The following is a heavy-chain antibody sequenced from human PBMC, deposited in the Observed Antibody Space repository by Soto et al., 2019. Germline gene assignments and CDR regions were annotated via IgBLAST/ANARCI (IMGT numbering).Heavy chain of an antibody. J-gene: IGHJ6*03. V-gene: IGHV3-66*01. CDR2: IYSGGST. CDR3: ASWGMDYGDYADYYYYMDV. Sequence: GGSLRLSCAASGFTVSSNYMSWVRQAPGKGLEWVSVIYSGGSTYYADSVKGRFTISRDNSKNTLYLQMNSLRAEDTAVYYCASWGMDYGDYADYYYYMDVWGKGTTVTVSS. D-gene: IGHD4-17*01. CDR1: GFTVSSNY.